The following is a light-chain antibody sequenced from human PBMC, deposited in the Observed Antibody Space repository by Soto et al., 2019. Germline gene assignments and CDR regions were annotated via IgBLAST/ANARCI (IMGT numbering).Light chain of an antibody. V-gene: IGLV2-14*01. J-gene: IGLJ1*01. CDR3: SSYTSTSTRV. Sequence: QSALTQPRSVSGSPGQSVAISCTVTISDVGGYNYVSWYQHPPGKAPKLMISEVSNRPSGVSKRFSGSKSGNTASLTISGLQAEDEAHYYCSSYTSTSTRVSGTGTKVTVL. CDR1: ISDVGGYNY. CDR2: EVS.